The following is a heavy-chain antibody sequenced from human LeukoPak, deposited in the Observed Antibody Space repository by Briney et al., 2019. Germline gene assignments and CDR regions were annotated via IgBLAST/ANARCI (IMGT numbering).Heavy chain of an antibody. V-gene: IGHV4-39*01. J-gene: IGHJ3*02. CDR2: IYYSGST. CDR3: ARKVVSLGPRGAFDI. Sequence: SETLSLTCTVSGGSISSSSYYWGWIRQPPGKGLEWIGSIYYSGSTYYNPSLKSRVTISVDTSKNQFSLKLSSVTAADTAVYYCARKVVSLGPRGAFDIWGQGTMVTVSS. CDR1: GGSISSSSYY. D-gene: IGHD3-10*01.